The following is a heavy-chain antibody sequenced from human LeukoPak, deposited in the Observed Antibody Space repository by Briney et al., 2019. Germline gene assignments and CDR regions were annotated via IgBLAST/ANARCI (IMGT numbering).Heavy chain of an antibody. CDR3: AKDRRGVVVTQSDY. J-gene: IGHJ4*02. CDR1: GFTFSTYY. V-gene: IGHV3-23*01. Sequence: GGSLRLSCAASGFTFSTYYLTWVRQAPGKGLEWVSGISGSGGSTFYADSVKGRFTVSRDNSKNTLYLQMNSLRAEDTAVYYCAKDRRGVVVTQSDYWGQGTLVTVSS. CDR2: ISGSGGST. D-gene: IGHD2-21*02.